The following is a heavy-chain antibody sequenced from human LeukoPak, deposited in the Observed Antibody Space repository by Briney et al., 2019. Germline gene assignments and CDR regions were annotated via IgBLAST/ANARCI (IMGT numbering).Heavy chain of an antibody. Sequence: PGGSLRLSCAASGFTFSSYGVHWVRQAPGKGLEWVAVISYDGSNKYYADSVKGRFTISRDNSKNTLYLQMNSLRAEDTAVYYCARSALSSGWTLVYYYGMDVWGQGTTVTVSS. CDR3: ARSALSSGWTLVYYYGMDV. CDR2: ISYDGSNK. J-gene: IGHJ6*02. D-gene: IGHD6-19*01. V-gene: IGHV3-30*03. CDR1: GFTFSSYG.